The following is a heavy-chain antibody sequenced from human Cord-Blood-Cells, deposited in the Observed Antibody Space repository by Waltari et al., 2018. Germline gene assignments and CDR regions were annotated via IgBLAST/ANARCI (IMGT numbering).Heavy chain of an antibody. D-gene: IGHD3-22*01. Sequence: QPPGKGLEWIGSIYYSGSTYHNPSLKSRVTISVDTSKNQFSLKLGSVTAADTAVYYCARLTYDSSGYFIDYWGQGTLVTVSS. CDR3: ARLTYDSSGYFIDY. V-gene: IGHV4-39*01. CDR2: IYYSGST. J-gene: IGHJ4*02.